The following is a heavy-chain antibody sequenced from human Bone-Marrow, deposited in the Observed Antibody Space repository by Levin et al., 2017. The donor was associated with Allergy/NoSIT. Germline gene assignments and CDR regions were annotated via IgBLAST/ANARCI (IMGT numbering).Heavy chain of an antibody. D-gene: IGHD6-6*01. CDR2: INQDGSEK. Sequence: ETLSLTCAASGFTVKTYWMSWVRQAPGKGLEWVSNINQDGSEKYYVDSVKGRFTISRDNAKNLLYLQMNSLRAEDTAVYYCLVHVRRDAFGIWGQGTMVTVSS. J-gene: IGHJ3*02. V-gene: IGHV3-7*01. CDR1: GFTVKTYW. CDR3: LVHVRRDAFGI.